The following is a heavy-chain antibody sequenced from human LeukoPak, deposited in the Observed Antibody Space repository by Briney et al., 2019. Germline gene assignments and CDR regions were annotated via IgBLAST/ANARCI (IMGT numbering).Heavy chain of an antibody. CDR3: ARENYGGNSVFDY. J-gene: IGHJ4*02. CDR2: IYDSGST. V-gene: IGHV4-61*01. D-gene: IGHD4-23*01. Sequence: SETLALTCTVSGGSVSSGSYYWSWIRQPPGKGLEWIGYIYDSGSTNYSPSLKSRVTISVDTSKNQFSLKLSSVTAADTAVYYCARENYGGNSVFDYWGQGTLVTVSS. CDR1: GGSVSSGSYY.